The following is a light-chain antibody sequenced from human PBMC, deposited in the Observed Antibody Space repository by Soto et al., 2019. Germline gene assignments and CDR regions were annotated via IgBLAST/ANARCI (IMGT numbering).Light chain of an antibody. CDR2: DAS. Sequence: DIQMTQSPSTLSASVGDRVTITCRASQSISNWLAWYRQKPGKAPKLLIYDASSLESGVSLRFSGSGSGTEFTLTISSLQPDDFATYYCQQYNSYSRTFGQGTKVDIK. V-gene: IGKV1-5*01. J-gene: IGKJ1*01. CDR3: QQYNSYSRT. CDR1: QSISNW.